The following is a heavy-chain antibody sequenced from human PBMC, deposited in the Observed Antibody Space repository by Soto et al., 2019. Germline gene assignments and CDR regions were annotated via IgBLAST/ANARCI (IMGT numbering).Heavy chain of an antibody. V-gene: IGHV1-18*01. CDR3: ARDATVVLNDY. Sequence: QVKLVQSGAEVKKPGASVKVSWKASGYTFTSYGISWVRQAPGQGLEWMGWISSYNGNTKYAQKLQGRVTMTTDTSTSTAYQEPRSLRSDDTAVSSFARDATVVLNDYWGQGTLVTVSS. CDR1: GYTFTSYG. J-gene: IGHJ4*02. CDR2: ISSYNGNT. D-gene: IGHD2-15*01.